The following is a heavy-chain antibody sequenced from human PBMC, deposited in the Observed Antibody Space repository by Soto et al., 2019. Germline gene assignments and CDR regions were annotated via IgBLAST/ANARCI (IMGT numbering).Heavy chain of an antibody. CDR2: IYSSGST. J-gene: IGHJ5*02. D-gene: IGHD6-6*01. CDR1: GGSIISDSYS. Sequence: QVQLQESGPSLVKPSQTLSLSCAVSGGSIISDSYSWNWIRQSPGRGLERIGHIYSSGSTYYNPSLKSRVSISVDTSNNQFSLKLTSVTAADTAVYFCAREDAARIERWFDAWGQGILVTVSS. V-gene: IGHV4-31*11. CDR3: AREDAARIERWFDA.